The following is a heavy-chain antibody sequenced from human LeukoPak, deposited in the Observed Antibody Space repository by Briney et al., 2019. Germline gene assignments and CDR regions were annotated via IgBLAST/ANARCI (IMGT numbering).Heavy chain of an antibody. CDR2: IKQDGSEK. CDR3: ARDRDNWYFDL. Sequence: GGSLRLSCAASGFTFSSYWMSWVRQAPGKGPEWVANIKQDGSEKYYVDSVKGRFTISRDNAKNSLYLQMNSLRAEDTAVYYCARDRDNWYFDLWGRGTLVTVSS. V-gene: IGHV3-7*01. J-gene: IGHJ2*01. CDR1: GFTFSSYW.